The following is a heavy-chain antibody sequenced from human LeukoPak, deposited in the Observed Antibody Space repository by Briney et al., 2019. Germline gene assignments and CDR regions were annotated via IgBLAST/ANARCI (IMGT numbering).Heavy chain of an antibody. CDR2: ISSSGSTI. CDR1: GFTFSSYE. CDR3: ARDISPKASWFDP. J-gene: IGHJ5*02. D-gene: IGHD3-9*01. V-gene: IGHV3-48*03. Sequence: QPGGSLRLSCAASGFTFSSYEMNWVCQAPGKGLEWVSYISSSGSTIYYADSVKGRFTISRDNAKNSLYLQMNSLRAEDTAVYYCARDISPKASWFDPWGQGTLVTVSS.